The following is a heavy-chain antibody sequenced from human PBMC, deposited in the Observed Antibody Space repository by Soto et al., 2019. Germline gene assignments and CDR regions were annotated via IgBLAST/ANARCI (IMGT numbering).Heavy chain of an antibody. CDR2: IYYSGST. V-gene: IGHV4-39*01. CDR3: ASPDSNGSYWYFDL. D-gene: IGHD3-22*01. Sequence: SETLSLTCTVSGGSISSSSYYWGWIRQPPGKGLEWIGSIYYSGSTYYNPSLKSRVTISVDTSKNQFSLKLSSVTAADTAVYYCASPDSNGSYWYFDLWGRGTLVTVSS. J-gene: IGHJ2*01. CDR1: GGSISSSSYY.